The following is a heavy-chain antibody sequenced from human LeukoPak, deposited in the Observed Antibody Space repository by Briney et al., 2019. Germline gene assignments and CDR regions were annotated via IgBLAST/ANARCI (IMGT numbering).Heavy chain of an antibody. D-gene: IGHD1-26*01. V-gene: IGHV4-39*01. CDR2: FFYGGST. CDR3: ARVSGAQDDAFDI. CDR1: GDSITSSNYY. J-gene: IGHJ3*02. Sequence: SETLSLMCTVPGDSITSSNYYWGWIRQPPGKGLEWIGSFFYGGSTYSNPSLKSRVTFSVDTSKNQYSLRLTSVTAADTAVYYCARVSGAQDDAFDIWGQGTKVTVAS.